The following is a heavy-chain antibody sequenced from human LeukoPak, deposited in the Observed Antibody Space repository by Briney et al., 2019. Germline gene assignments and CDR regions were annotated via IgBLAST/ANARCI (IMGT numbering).Heavy chain of an antibody. CDR2: ISDTGRLS. Sequence: QPGGSLRLSCAASGFTFSDYYMSWVRQAPGKGLEWVAAISDTGRLSYCADSVNGRFTISRDNSKNTLSLQMNSLRAADTAVYYCAKGELRDGYSYASWGQGTLITVSS. CDR1: GFTFSDYY. CDR3: AKGELRDGYSYAS. D-gene: IGHD5-24*01. J-gene: IGHJ5*02. V-gene: IGHV3-23*01.